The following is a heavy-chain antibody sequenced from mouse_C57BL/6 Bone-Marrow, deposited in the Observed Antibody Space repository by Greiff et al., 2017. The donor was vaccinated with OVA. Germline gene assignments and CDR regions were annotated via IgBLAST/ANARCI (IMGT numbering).Heavy chain of an antibody. CDR1: GYSFTGYY. V-gene: IGHV1-31*01. CDR3: ARGDYDGPSWFAY. Sequence: EVQLQQSGPELVKPGASVKISCKASGYSFTGYYMHWVKQSHGNILDWLGYIYPYNGVSSYNQKFKGKATLTVDKSTNTTDMVLRSLISEDSAVYDWARGDYDGPSWFAYCGQGTLGTVAA. D-gene: IGHD2-4*01. CDR2: IYPYNGVS. J-gene: IGHJ3*01.